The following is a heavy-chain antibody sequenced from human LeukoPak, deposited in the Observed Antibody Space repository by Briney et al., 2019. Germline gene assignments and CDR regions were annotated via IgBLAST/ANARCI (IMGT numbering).Heavy chain of an antibody. CDR2: IWYDGSNK. J-gene: IGHJ3*02. Sequence: PGGSLRLSCAASGFTFSSYGTHWVRQAPGKGLEWVAVIWYDGSNKYYADSVKGRFTISRDNSKNTLYLQMNSLRAEDTAVYYCARRWVVVAADYFDIWGQGTMVTVSS. V-gene: IGHV3-33*01. D-gene: IGHD2-15*01. CDR3: ARRWVVVAADYFDI. CDR1: GFTFSSYG.